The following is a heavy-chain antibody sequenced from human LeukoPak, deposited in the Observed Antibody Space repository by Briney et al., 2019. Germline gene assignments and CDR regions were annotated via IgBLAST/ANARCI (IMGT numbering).Heavy chain of an antibody. CDR3: ARAPQEGYYDSSGYYSNGAFDI. CDR1: GGTFSSYA. CDR2: IIPIFGTA. D-gene: IGHD3-22*01. J-gene: IGHJ3*02. V-gene: IGHV1-69*13. Sequence: ASVKVSCRASGGTFSSYAISWVRQAPGQGLEWMGGIIPIFGTANYAQKFQGRVTITADESTSTAYMELSSLRSEDTAVYYCARAPQEGYYDSSGYYSNGAFDIWGRGTMVTVSS.